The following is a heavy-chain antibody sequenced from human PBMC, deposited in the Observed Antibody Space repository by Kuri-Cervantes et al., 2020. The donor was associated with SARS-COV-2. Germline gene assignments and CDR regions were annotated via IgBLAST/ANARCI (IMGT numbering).Heavy chain of an antibody. Sequence: GESLKISCAASGFTFSSYWMHWVRQAPGKGLVWVSRINSDGSNTSYADSVKGRFTISRDNAKNTLYLQMNSLRAEDTAVYYCASLSNLEWLPPWGQGTLVTVSS. D-gene: IGHD3-3*01. CDR1: GFTFSSYW. CDR2: INSDGSNT. CDR3: ASLSNLEWLPP. V-gene: IGHV3-74*01. J-gene: IGHJ5*02.